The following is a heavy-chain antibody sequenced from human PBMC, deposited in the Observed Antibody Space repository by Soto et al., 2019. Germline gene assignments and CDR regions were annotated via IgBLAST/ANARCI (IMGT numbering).Heavy chain of an antibody. CDR2: ISGSGGST. D-gene: IGHD3-3*01. V-gene: IGHV3-23*01. CDR1: GFTFSSYA. Sequence: EVQLLESGGGLVQPGGSLRLSCAASGFTFSSYAMSWVRQAPGKGLEWVSAISGSGGSTYYADSVKGRFTISRDNSKNTLYLQRNSLRAEDTAVYYCAKIYDDFWSGRGYYYMDVWGKGTTVTVSS. CDR3: AKIYDDFWSGRGYYYMDV. J-gene: IGHJ6*03.